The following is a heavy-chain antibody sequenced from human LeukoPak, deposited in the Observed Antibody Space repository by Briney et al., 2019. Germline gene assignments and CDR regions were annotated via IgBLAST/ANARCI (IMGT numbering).Heavy chain of an antibody. CDR2: ISPSSGVA. CDR1: GDTFTDHY. CDR3: ARVGTLTVRTDGYNSIFMACDY. V-gene: IGHV1-2*02. J-gene: IGHJ4*02. Sequence: GASVKVSCKASGDTFTDHYLHWVRQAPGQGLKWMGWISPSSGVANYAQNFQGRVTMTRDTSISTAYMELRGLRSDDTAVYYCARVGTLTVRTDGYNSIFMACDYWGQGTLVTVSS. D-gene: IGHD5-24*01.